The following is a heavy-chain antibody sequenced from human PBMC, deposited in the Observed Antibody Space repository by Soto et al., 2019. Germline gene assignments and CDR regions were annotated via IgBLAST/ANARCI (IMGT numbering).Heavy chain of an antibody. J-gene: IGHJ4*02. CDR3: ARARAPYSSSWYAYFDY. CDR1: GGTFSSYA. D-gene: IGHD6-13*01. CDR2: IIPIFGTA. V-gene: IGHV1-69*06. Sequence: QVQLVQSGAEVKKPGSSVKVSCKASGGTFSSYAISWVRQAPGQGLEWMGGIIPIFGTANYAQKFQGRVTINADKSTSPAYMELSSLRSEDTAVYYCARARAPYSSSWYAYFDYWGQGTLVTVSS.